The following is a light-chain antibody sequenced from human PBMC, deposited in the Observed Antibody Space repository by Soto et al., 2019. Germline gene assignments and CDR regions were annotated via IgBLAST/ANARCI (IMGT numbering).Light chain of an antibody. CDR1: QSVSSNF. J-gene: IGKJ1*01. CDR2: GAS. CDR3: HQYGSSPRT. V-gene: IGKV3-20*01. Sequence: EIVLTQSPGTLSXXXXXXATLSCRASQSVSSNFLAWYQQKPGQAPRLLIYGASIRATGIPDRFSGSGSGTDFTLTIRRLEPEDFAMYFCHQYGSSPRTFGQGTKVEIK.